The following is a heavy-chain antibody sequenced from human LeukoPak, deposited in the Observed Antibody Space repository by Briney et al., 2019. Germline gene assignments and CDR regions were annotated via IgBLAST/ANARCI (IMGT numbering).Heavy chain of an antibody. CDR3: ATLKLERATDY. J-gene: IGHJ4*02. CDR2: ISGSGGST. Sequence: PGGSLRLSCAASGFKFSSYSMNWVRQAPGKGLEWVSAISGSGGSTYYADSVKGRFTISRDNSKNTLYLQMNSLRAEDTAVYYCATLKLERATDYWGQGTLVTVSS. V-gene: IGHV3-23*01. CDR1: GFKFSSYS. D-gene: IGHD1-1*01.